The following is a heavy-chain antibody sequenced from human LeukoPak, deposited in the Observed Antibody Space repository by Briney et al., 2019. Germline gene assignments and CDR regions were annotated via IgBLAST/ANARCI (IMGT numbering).Heavy chain of an antibody. V-gene: IGHV3-48*01. CDR2: ISSSSSTI. D-gene: IGHD3-22*01. CDR1: GFTFNSYS. Sequence: GGSLRLSCAASGFTFNSYSMNWVCQAPGKGLEWVSYISSSSSTIYYADSVKGRFTISRDNAKNSLYLQMNSLRAEDTAVYYCARDQVGYYDSSGLDAFDIWGQGTMVTVSS. CDR3: ARDQVGYYDSSGLDAFDI. J-gene: IGHJ3*02.